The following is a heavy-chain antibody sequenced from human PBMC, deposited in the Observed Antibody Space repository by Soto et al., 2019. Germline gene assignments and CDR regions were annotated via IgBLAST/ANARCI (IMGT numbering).Heavy chain of an antibody. CDR3: ARAVSCGGDCSRD. CDR1: GYSFTNYG. Sequence: SVKVSCKASGYSFTNYGISWVRQAPGQGLEWMGWMSPNSGNTGYAQKFQGRVTMTRNTSIGTAYMELSSLRSEDTAVYYCARAVSCGGDCSRDWGQETPVT. D-gene: IGHD2-21*02. J-gene: IGHJ4*02. V-gene: IGHV1-8*02. CDR2: MSPNSGNT.